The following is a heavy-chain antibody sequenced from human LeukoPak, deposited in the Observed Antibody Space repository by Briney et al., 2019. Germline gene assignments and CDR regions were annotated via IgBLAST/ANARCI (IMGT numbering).Heavy chain of an antibody. CDR3: AKVYDTSGYYFFFDD. Sequence: GGSLRLSCAASGFIFSIYGMNWVRQAPGKGLEWVSSIRVRSDATHYADSVKGRFTISRDDSKNMLYLQMNSLRAEDTAIYYCAKVYDTSGYYFFFDDWGQGTLVTVSS. V-gene: IGHV3-23*01. D-gene: IGHD3-22*01. J-gene: IGHJ4*02. CDR1: GFIFSIYG. CDR2: IRVRSDAT.